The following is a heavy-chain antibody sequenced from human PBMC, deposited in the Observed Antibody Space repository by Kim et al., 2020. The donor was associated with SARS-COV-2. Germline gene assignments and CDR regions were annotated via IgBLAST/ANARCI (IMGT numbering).Heavy chain of an antibody. J-gene: IGHJ5*02. CDR3: VGSSGWSS. CDR1: GFTFSSDW. D-gene: IGHD6-19*01. Sequence: GGSLRLSCAASGFTFSSDWMRWVRQAPGKGLEWLASIKQDGSETYYVDSVKGRFTISRDNAKNSLYLQMNYLRAEDTAIYYCVGSSGWSSWGQGTPVTVSS. CDR2: IKQDGSET. V-gene: IGHV3-7*01.